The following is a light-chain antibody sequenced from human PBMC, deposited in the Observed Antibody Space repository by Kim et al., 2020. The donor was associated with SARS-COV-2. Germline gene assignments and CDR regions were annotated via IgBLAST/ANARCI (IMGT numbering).Light chain of an antibody. CDR3: KSRDSSGNQWV. V-gene: IGLV3-19*01. CDR2: GKN. Sequence: ALGQTVRIKCQGESLTNYFASWYQQKPGQALILVLYGKNNRHSGIPDRFSGSSSGNTASLTITGDQAEDEAAYYCKSRDSSGNQWVFGGGTKVTVL. J-gene: IGLJ3*02. CDR1: SLTNYF.